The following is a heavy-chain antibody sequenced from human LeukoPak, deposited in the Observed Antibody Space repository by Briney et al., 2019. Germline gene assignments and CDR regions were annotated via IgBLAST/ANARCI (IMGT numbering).Heavy chain of an antibody. D-gene: IGHD2-2*01. CDR3: ARDTLLRGYCSSTSCYEDYYYYGMDV. J-gene: IGHJ6*02. V-gene: IGHV1-18*01. CDR2: ISAYNGNT. CDR1: GYTFTSYG. Sequence: GASVKLSCKASGYTFTSYGISWVRQAPGQGLEWMGWISAYNGNTNYAQKLQGRVTMTTDTSTSTAYMELRSLRSDDTAVYYCARDTLLRGYCSSTSCYEDYYYYGMDVWGQGTTVTVSS.